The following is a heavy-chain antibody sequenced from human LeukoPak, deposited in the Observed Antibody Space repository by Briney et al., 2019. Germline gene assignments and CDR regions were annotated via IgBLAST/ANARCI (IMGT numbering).Heavy chain of an antibody. Sequence: GGSLRLSCAASGFTFSSYAMHRIRQAPGKGLEWVSSISGSNSYIFYADSVKGRFTVSRDNAKDSLYLQMNSLRAEDTAVYYCARALTTLTYEGYWGQGTLVTVSS. CDR1: GFTFSSYA. V-gene: IGHV3-21*01. CDR3: ARALTTLTYEGY. J-gene: IGHJ4*02. CDR2: ISGSNSYI. D-gene: IGHD1-1*01.